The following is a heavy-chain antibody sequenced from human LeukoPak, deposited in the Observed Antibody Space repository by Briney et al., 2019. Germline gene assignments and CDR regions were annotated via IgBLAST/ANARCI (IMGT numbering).Heavy chain of an antibody. J-gene: IGHJ5*02. Sequence: GGSLRLSCTASGFTFSSSWMHWVRQAPGKRLVWVSRINSDASSTSYAHSVKGRFTISRDNAKNTLYLQMNALRAEDTAVYYCARALEPALYNWIDPWGQGTLVTVSS. V-gene: IGHV3-74*01. CDR2: INSDASST. CDR3: ARALEPALYNWIDP. D-gene: IGHD1-1*01. CDR1: GFTFSSSW.